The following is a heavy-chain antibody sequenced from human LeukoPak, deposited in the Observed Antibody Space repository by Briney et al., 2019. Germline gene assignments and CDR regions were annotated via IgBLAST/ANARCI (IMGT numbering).Heavy chain of an antibody. J-gene: IGHJ5*02. CDR2: TVYSGST. Sequence: PSQTLSLTCTVSGGSISSGGYYWSWIRQHPGKGLEWIGYTVYSGSTYYNPSLKSRVTISVDTSKNQFSLRLTSVTAADTAVYYCAKRGVEMSAVRPDYWLDPWGQGTLVTVSS. V-gene: IGHV4-31*03. CDR3: AKRGVEMSAVRPDYWLDP. D-gene: IGHD3-10*01. CDR1: GGSISSGGYY.